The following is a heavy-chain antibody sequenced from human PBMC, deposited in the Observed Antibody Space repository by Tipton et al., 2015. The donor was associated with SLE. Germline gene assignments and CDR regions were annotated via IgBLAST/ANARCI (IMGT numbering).Heavy chain of an antibody. Sequence: VQLVQSGAEVKKPGESLKISCKGSGYSFTSYWIGWVRQMPGKGLEWMGIIYPGDSDTRYSPSFQGQVTISADKSISTAYLQWSSLKASDTAMYYCARGGYDFWRAKDRYYFDYWGQGTLVNVSS. V-gene: IGHV5-51*03. CDR2: IYPGDSDT. D-gene: IGHD3-3*01. CDR1: GYSFTSYW. CDR3: ARGGYDFWRAKDRYYFDY. J-gene: IGHJ4*02.